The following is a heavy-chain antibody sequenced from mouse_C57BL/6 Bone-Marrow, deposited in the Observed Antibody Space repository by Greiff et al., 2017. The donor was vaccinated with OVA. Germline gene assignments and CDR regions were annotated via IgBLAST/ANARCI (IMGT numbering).Heavy chain of an antibody. J-gene: IGHJ1*03. CDR3: ARRYYGSSYWYFDV. CDR1: GYPFTSYW. V-gene: IGHV1-55*01. Sequence: QVQLQQPGAELVKPGASVKMSCKASGYPFTSYWITWVKQRPGQGLEWIGDIYPGSGSPNYNEKFKSKATLTVDTSSSTAYMQLSSLTSEDSAVYYCARRYYGSSYWYFDVWGTGTTVTVSS. CDR2: IYPGSGSP. D-gene: IGHD1-1*01.